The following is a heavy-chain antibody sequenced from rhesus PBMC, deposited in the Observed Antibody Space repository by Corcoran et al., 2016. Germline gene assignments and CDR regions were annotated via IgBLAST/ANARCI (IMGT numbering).Heavy chain of an antibody. Sequence: QVQLQESGPGVVKPSETLSLTCAVSGGSISGYYLWSWIRQPPGKGLGWIGYILGAVGGPISTPPLKVRVIISIATSKTQFSLKLSSVTAADTAVYYCAREGPGVGTPYYFDYWGQGVLVTVSS. V-gene: IGHV4-106*01. CDR1: GGSISGYYL. D-gene: IGHD5-24*01. CDR3: AREGPGVGTPYYFDY. J-gene: IGHJ4*01. CDR2: ILGAVGGP.